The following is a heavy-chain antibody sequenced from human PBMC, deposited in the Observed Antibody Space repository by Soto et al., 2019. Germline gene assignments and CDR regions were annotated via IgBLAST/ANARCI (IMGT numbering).Heavy chain of an antibody. V-gene: IGHV4-4*02. Sequence: SETLSLTCAVSGGSISSSNWWSWVRQPPGKGLEWIGEIYHSGSTNYNPSLKSRVTISVDKSKNQFSLKLSSVTAADTAVYYCAREPGVVTALYWYFDLWGRGTLVTVSS. CDR2: IYHSGST. J-gene: IGHJ2*01. CDR1: GGSISSSNW. D-gene: IGHD2-21*02. CDR3: AREPGVVTALYWYFDL.